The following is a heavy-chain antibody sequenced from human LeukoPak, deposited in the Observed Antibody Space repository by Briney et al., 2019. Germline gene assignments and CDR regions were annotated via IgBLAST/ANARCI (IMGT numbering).Heavy chain of an antibody. D-gene: IGHD3-10*01. CDR3: ARGGLYYYGSGSYTPFDP. CDR2: SYHSGST. J-gene: IGHJ5*02. Sequence: SETLSLTGADSGGAISCGVYSLSWIRQPPRQRLEGPGYSYHSGSTYYNPSLKSRVTISVDRSKNQFSLKLSSVTAADTAVYYCARGGLYYYGSGSYTPFDPWGQGTLVTVSS. CDR1: GGAISCGVYS. V-gene: IGHV4-30-2*01.